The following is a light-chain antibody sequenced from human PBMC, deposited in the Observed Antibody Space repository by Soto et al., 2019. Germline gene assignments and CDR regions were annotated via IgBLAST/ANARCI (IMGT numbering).Light chain of an antibody. J-gene: IGKJ1*01. V-gene: IGKV3-20*01. CDR1: QSVSSSY. CDR3: QQYGRSPWT. CDR2: GAS. Sequence: EIVLTQSPGTLSLSPGERATLSCRASQSVSSSYLAWYQQKPGQAPRLLIYGASSRATGIPDRFSGSGSGTAFTLTISRLEPEDFAVYYCQQYGRSPWTFGQGTKVEIK.